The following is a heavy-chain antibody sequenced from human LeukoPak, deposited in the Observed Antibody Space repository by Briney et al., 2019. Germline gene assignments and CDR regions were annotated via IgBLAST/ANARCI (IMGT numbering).Heavy chain of an antibody. CDR3: ARDLDITEVATAERSFDY. CDR1: GGTFSSYA. V-gene: IGHV1-69*01. Sequence: SVKVSCKASGGTFSSYAISWVRQAPGQGLEWMGGIIPIFGTANYAQKFQGRGKINADESTSTAYMELSSLRSEDTAVYYCARDLDITEVATAERSFDYWGQGTLVTVSS. D-gene: IGHD5-12*01. J-gene: IGHJ4*02. CDR2: IIPIFGTA.